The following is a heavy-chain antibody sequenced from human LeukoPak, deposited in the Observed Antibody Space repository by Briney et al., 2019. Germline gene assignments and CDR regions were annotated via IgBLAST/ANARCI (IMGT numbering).Heavy chain of an antibody. D-gene: IGHD3-22*01. J-gene: IGHJ4*02. V-gene: IGHV3-7*02. CDR2: IKEEGSGK. Sequence: GRSLRLSCAASGFTFSSHWMSWVRQAPGKGLEWVANIKEEGSGKYYVDSVKGRFTISRDNAKNSLYLQMNSLRAEDTAVYYCARIYYDSSGYRLFDYWGQGTLVTVSS. CDR1: GFTFSSHW. CDR3: ARIYYDSSGYRLFDY.